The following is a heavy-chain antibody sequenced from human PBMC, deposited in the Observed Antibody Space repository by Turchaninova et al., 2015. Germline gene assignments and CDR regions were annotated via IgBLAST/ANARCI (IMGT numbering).Heavy chain of an antibody. CDR1: GGSINNYY. D-gene: IGHD6-13*01. Sequence: QVQLQESGPGLVKPSETLSLTCIVSGGSINNYYWSWIRQPPGKGLEWIGHMYYSGTTNSNPSLKSRATMSVDTSRNQLSLKLSSATAADTAVYYCARDRHREAADTTYYYGIGVWGQGTAVTVSS. V-gene: IGHV4-59*01. CDR3: ARDRHREAADTTYYYGIGV. J-gene: IGHJ6*02. CDR2: MYYSGTT.